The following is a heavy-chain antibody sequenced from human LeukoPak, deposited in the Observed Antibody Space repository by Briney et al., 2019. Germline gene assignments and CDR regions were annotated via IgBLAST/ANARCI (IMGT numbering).Heavy chain of an antibody. CDR3: ASRNWNDEDY. V-gene: IGHV1-69*05. CDR1: GGTFSSYA. CDR2: IIPIFGTA. J-gene: IGHJ4*02. D-gene: IGHD1-1*01. Sequence: SVKVSCKASGGTFSSYAISWVRQAPGQGLEWMGGIIPIFGTANYAQKFQGRVTITTDESTSTAYMELSSLRSEDTAVYYYASRNWNDEDYWGQGTLVTVSS.